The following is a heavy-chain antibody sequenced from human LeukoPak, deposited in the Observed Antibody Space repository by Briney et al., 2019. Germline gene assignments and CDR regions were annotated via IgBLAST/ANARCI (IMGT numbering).Heavy chain of an antibody. CDR1: EFTFHTYL. V-gene: IGHV3-23*01. CDR3: AKDPRAMGPYFFDA. J-gene: IGHJ4*02. Sequence: GGSLRLSCAGSEFTFHTYLMSWVRQAPGKGLEWVSSISGSGATTDYADSVKGRFTISRDNVNKTLYLEMSSLRAEDTAVYFCAKDPRAMGPYFFDAWGKGALVPVSS. CDR2: ISGSGATT. D-gene: IGHD2-21*01.